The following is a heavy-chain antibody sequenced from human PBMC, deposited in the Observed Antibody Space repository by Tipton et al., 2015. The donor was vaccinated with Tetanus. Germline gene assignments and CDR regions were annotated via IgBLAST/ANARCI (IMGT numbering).Heavy chain of an antibody. V-gene: IGHV4-39*01. Sequence: LRLSCTVSGASISSSSYYWGWIRQPPGKGLEWIGSIYYSGSTYYNPSLKSRVTISVDTSKNQFSLKLSSVTAADTAVYYCARRDSSSWYRPFYWGQGTLVTVSS. J-gene: IGHJ4*02. D-gene: IGHD6-13*01. CDR3: ARRDSSSWYRPFY. CDR1: GASISSSSYY. CDR2: IYYSGST.